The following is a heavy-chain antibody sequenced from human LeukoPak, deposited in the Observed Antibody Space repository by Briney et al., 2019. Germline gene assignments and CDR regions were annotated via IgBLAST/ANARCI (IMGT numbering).Heavy chain of an antibody. V-gene: IGHV4-4*02. CDR2: IYHSGST. CDR1: GGSISSSNW. J-gene: IGHJ4*02. CDR3: ASGTGAAADYYFDN. D-gene: IGHD6-13*01. Sequence: SETLSLTCAVSGGSISSSNWWSWVRQPPGKGLEWIGEIYHSGSTNYNPSLKGRVTISVDKSKNPFSLKLSSVTAADTAVYYCASGTGAAADYYFDNWGQGPLVTVSS.